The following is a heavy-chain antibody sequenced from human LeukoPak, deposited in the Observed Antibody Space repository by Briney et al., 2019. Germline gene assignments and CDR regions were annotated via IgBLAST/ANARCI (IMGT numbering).Heavy chain of an antibody. J-gene: IGHJ3*02. CDR1: GGSISSSSYY. CDR3: ARAVAGRVDAFDI. CDR2: IYDSGST. V-gene: IGHV4-39*07. D-gene: IGHD6-19*01. Sequence: PSETLSLTCTVSGGSISSSSYYWGWIRQPPGKGLEWIGSIYDSGSTYYNPSLKSRVTISVDTSKNQFSLKLSSVTAADTAVYYCARAVAGRVDAFDIWGQGTMVTVSS.